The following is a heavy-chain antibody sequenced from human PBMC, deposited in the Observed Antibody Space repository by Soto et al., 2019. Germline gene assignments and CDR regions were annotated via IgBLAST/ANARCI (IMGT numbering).Heavy chain of an antibody. CDR2: IYYSGST. V-gene: IGHV4-59*01. CDR1: GGSISSYY. J-gene: IGHJ6*02. CDR3: ARGLVHYDFWSGYYPYYYYGMDV. D-gene: IGHD3-3*01. Sequence: SETLSLTCTVSGGSISSYYWSWIRQPPGKGLEWIGYIYYSGSTNYNPSLKSRVTISVDTSKNQFSLKLSSVTAADTAVYYCARGLVHYDFWSGYYPYYYYGMDVWGQGTTGTVSS.